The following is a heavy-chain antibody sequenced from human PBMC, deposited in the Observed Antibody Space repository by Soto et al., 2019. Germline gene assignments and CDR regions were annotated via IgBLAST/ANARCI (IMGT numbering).Heavy chain of an antibody. V-gene: IGHV3-7*01. CDR1: GFTFSSYW. D-gene: IGHD3-3*01. Sequence: ESGGGLVQPGGSLRLSCAASGFTFSSYWMSWVRQAPGKGLEWVANIKQDGSEKYYVDSVKGRFTISRDNAKNSLYLQMNSLRAEDTAVYYCARTSITIFGVVSDYYYYMDVWGKGTTVTVSS. CDR3: ARTSITIFGVVSDYYYYMDV. CDR2: IKQDGSEK. J-gene: IGHJ6*03.